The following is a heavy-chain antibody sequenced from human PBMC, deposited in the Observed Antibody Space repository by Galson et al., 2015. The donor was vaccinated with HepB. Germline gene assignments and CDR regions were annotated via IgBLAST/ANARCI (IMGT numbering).Heavy chain of an antibody. J-gene: IGHJ6*02. Sequence: SVKVSCKASGYTFTSYGISWVRQAPGQGLEWMGWISAYNGNTNYAQKLQGRVTMTTDTSTSTAYMELRSLRSDDTAVYYCARDWSSGWYNYYYGMDVWGQGTTVTVSS. V-gene: IGHV1-18*04. CDR1: GYTFTSYG. CDR2: ISAYNGNT. CDR3: ARDWSSGWYNYYYGMDV. D-gene: IGHD6-19*01.